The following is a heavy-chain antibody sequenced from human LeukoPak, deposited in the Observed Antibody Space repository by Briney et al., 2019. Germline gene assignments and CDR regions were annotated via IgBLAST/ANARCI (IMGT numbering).Heavy chain of an antibody. D-gene: IGHD3-22*01. CDR3: AKDLTYYYDSSGYYTFDY. Sequence: PGGSLRLSCAASGFTFSSYAMHWVRQAPGKGLEWVAVISYDGSNKYYADSVKGRFTISRDNSKNTLYLQMNSLRAEDTAVYYCAKDLTYYYDSSGYYTFDYWGQGTLVTVSS. CDR1: GFTFSSYA. V-gene: IGHV3-30*04. CDR2: ISYDGSNK. J-gene: IGHJ4*02.